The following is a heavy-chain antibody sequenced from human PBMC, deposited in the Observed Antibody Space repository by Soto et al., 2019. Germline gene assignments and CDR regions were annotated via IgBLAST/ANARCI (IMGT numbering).Heavy chain of an antibody. J-gene: IGHJ4*02. Sequence: EVQLLESGGGLVQPGGSLRLSCAASGFTLSSYAKSWVRQAPGRGLEWVSAISGSGGSTYYADSVKGRFTISRDNSKNTLYLQMNSLRAEDTAVYYCAKDPGGNFVYDYFDYWGQGTLVTVSS. V-gene: IGHV3-23*01. CDR1: GFTLSSYA. D-gene: IGHD2-21*02. CDR3: AKDPGGNFVYDYFDY. CDR2: ISGSGGST.